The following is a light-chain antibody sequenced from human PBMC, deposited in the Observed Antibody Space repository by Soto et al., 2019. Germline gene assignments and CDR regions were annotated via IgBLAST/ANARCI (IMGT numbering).Light chain of an antibody. Sequence: DIPMTQSPSSLSASVGDRVTITCQASQGISKYLSWYQQKPGQAPKLLVYDASNLETGVASRFSGSGSGTEFTFSISSLQAEDIATYYCQQYDYVPLTFGQGTRLEI. J-gene: IGKJ5*01. CDR2: DAS. CDR3: QQYDYVPLT. CDR1: QGISKY. V-gene: IGKV1-33*01.